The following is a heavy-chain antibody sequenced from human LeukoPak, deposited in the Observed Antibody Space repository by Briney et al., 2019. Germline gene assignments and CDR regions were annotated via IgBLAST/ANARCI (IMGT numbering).Heavy chain of an antibody. CDR2: ISGDGSST. CDR3: TRRVDATRWYDP. Sequence: PGGSLRLSCAASEFTFSSYWMHWVRQAPGEGLVWVSRISGDGSSTTYADSVKGRFIISRDNSKNTLYLQMDSPRAEDTAVYYCTRRVDATRWYDPWGQGTLVTVSS. CDR1: EFTFSSYW. D-gene: IGHD2-15*01. V-gene: IGHV3-74*03. J-gene: IGHJ5*02.